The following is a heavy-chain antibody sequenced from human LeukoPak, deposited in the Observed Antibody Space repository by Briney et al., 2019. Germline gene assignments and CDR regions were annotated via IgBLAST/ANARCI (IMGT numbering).Heavy chain of an antibody. CDR1: GFTFSSYW. Sequence: GGSLRLSCAASGFTFSSYWMSWVRQAPGEGLEWVSFISSGGNTDHSDSVKGRFTISRDNSKNTLYLQMNSLRAEDTAIYYCARRAGEYSHPYDYWGQGTLVTVSS. CDR2: ISSGGNT. D-gene: IGHD2-15*01. CDR3: ARRAGEYSHPYDY. J-gene: IGHJ4*02. V-gene: IGHV3-53*01.